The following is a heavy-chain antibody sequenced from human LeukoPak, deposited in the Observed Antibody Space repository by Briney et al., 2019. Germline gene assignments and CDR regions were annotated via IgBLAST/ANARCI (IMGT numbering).Heavy chain of an antibody. Sequence: GPLRLSCAASGFTVSSNYMSWVRQAPGKGLEWVSVIYSGGSTYYADSVKGRFTISRDNSKNTLNLQMNSLRAEDTAVYYCARPEVVTADDAFDIWGQGTMVTVSS. CDR3: ARPEVVTADDAFDI. D-gene: IGHD2-21*02. J-gene: IGHJ3*02. CDR1: GFTVSSNY. V-gene: IGHV3-53*01. CDR2: IYSGGST.